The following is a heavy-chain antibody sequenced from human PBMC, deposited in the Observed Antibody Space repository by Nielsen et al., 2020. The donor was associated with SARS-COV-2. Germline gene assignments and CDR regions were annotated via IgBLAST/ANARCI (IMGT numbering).Heavy chain of an antibody. CDR2: IGTAGDT. Sequence: GESLKISCAASGFTFSSYDMHWVRQATGKGLEWVSAIGTAGDTYYPGSVKGRFTISRENAKNSLYLQMNSLRAGDTAVYYCATENVDKRDYGLDVWGQGTTVTVSS. D-gene: IGHD5-12*01. J-gene: IGHJ6*02. V-gene: IGHV3-13*04. CDR1: GFTFSSYD. CDR3: ATENVDKRDYGLDV.